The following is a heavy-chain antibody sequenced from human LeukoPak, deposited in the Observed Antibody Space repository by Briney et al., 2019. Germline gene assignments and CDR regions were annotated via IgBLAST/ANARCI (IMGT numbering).Heavy chain of an antibody. CDR2: ISSSGSTI. Sequence: GGSLRLSCAASGFTVSSNYMSWVRQAPGKGLEWVSYISSSGSTIYYADSVKGRLTISRDNAKNSLYLQMNSLRAEDTAVYYCARTGVPAAIVRWFDPWGQGTLVTVSS. V-gene: IGHV3-11*04. D-gene: IGHD2-2*02. CDR3: ARTGVPAAIVRWFDP. J-gene: IGHJ5*02. CDR1: GFTVSSNY.